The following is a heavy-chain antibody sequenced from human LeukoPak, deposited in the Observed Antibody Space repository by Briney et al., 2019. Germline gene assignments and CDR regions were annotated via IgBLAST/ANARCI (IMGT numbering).Heavy chain of an antibody. J-gene: IGHJ4*02. CDR2: IYYSGST. V-gene: IGHV4-39*01. D-gene: IGHD5-18*01. CDR3: ARQATGYSYGFFDY. CDR1: GGSTSSYY. Sequence: SSETLSLTCTVSGGSTSSYYWGWIRQPPGKGLEWIGSIYYSGSTYYNPSLRSRVTISVDTSKNQFSLKLSSVTAADTAVYYCARQATGYSYGFFDYWGQGTLVTVSS.